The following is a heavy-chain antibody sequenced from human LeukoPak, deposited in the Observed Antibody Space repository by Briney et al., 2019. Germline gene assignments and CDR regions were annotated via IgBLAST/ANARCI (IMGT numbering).Heavy chain of an antibody. CDR2: IHYSGST. Sequence: SETLSLTCTVSGGSISSSSYYWAWIRQPPGKGLEWIGSIHYSGSTYYNPSLQSRVTISIDTSKNQFSLKLRFVTAADTAVYYCARARKYNWNDSPDAFDIWGQGTMVTVSS. CDR1: GGSISSSSYY. CDR3: ARARKYNWNDSPDAFDI. J-gene: IGHJ3*02. D-gene: IGHD1-1*01. V-gene: IGHV4-39*07.